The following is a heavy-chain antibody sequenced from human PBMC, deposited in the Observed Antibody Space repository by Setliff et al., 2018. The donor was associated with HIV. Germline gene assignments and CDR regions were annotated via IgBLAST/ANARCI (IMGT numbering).Heavy chain of an antibody. CDR1: GYTFTSSG. D-gene: IGHD2-2*01. CDR2: ISAYNGNT. V-gene: IGHV1-18*01. CDR3: AKDVVVVTAAHFYFDY. J-gene: IGHJ4*02. Sequence: ASVKVSCKASGYTFTSSGMNWVRQAPGQGLEWMGWISAYNGNTNYAQRFQDRVTMTTDTSTTTVYMELRSLRSDDTAVFYCAKDVVVVTAAHFYFDYWGQGTLVTVSS.